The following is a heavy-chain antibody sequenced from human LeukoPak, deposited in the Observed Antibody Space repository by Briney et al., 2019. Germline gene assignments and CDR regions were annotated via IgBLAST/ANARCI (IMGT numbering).Heavy chain of an antibody. J-gene: IGHJ4*02. V-gene: IGHV3-74*01. Sequence: PGGSLGLSCAASGFTFSSYWMHWVRQAPGKGLVWVSRINRDGSSTSYADSVKGRFTFSRDNAKNTLFLQMNSLRAEDTAVYYCARDYSDSSGYYPFDYWGQGTLVTVSS. CDR3: ARDYSDSSGYYPFDY. CDR1: GFTFSSYW. D-gene: IGHD3-22*01. CDR2: INRDGSST.